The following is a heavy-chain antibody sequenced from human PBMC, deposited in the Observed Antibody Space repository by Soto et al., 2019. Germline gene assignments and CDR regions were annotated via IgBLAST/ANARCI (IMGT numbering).Heavy chain of an antibody. CDR2: VYYSGST. J-gene: IGHJ4*02. V-gene: IGHV4-59*08. D-gene: IGHD1-1*01. Sequence: QVQLQESGPELVKPSETLSLTCTVSGGTISSYSWSWIRQPPGKPLEWIGNVYYSGSTNYNPSLESRVTISIDTSRNQFSLNLRSVTAADTAVYFCARMYIPPRFDYWGQGTLVTVSS. CDR3: ARMYIPPRFDY. CDR1: GGTISSYS.